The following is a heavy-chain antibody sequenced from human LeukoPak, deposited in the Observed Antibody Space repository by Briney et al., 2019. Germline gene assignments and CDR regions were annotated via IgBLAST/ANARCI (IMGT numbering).Heavy chain of an antibody. J-gene: IGHJ5*02. D-gene: IGHD2-15*01. V-gene: IGHV1-46*01. Sequence: ASVKVSCKASGFTFTNYNMHWVRQAPGQGLEWMGIINPSGGSTSYAQKFQGRVTMTRDMSTSTVYMELSSLRSEDTAVYYCARVGGYCSGGSCSPGNWFDPWGQGTLVTVSS. CDR2: INPSGGST. CDR3: ARVGGYCSGGSCSPGNWFDP. CDR1: GFTFTNYN.